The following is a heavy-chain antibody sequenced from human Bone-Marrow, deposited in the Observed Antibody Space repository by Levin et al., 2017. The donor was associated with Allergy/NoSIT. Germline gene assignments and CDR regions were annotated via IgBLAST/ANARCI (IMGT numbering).Heavy chain of an antibody. V-gene: IGHV3-30*18. CDR3: AKDLIRVAVARINYYYYYGMDV. Sequence: GESLKISCAASGFTFSSYGMHWVRQAPGKGLEWVAVISYDGSNKYYADSVKGRFTISRDNSKNTLYLQMNSLRAEDTAVYYCAKDLIRVAVARINYYYYYGMDVWGQGTTVTVSS. CDR1: GFTFSSYG. D-gene: IGHD6-19*01. CDR2: ISYDGSNK. J-gene: IGHJ6*02.